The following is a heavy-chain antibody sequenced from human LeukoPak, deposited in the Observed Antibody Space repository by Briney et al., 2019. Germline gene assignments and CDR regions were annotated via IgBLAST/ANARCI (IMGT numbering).Heavy chain of an antibody. J-gene: IGHJ4*02. Sequence: PGGSLRLSCGASGFTFSSYAMHWVRQAPGKGLEWVAVISYDGSNKYYADSVKGRFTISRDNSKNTLYLQMNSLRAEDTAVYYCARDRGRSSWYGYYFDYWGQGTLVTVSS. CDR3: ARDRGRSSWYGYYFDY. V-gene: IGHV3-30-3*01. D-gene: IGHD6-13*01. CDR1: GFTFSSYA. CDR2: ISYDGSNK.